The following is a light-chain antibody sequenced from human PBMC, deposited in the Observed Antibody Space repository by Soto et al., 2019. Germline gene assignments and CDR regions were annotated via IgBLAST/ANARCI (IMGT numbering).Light chain of an antibody. CDR3: QQSYTNPYI. V-gene: IGKV1-39*01. CDR2: AAS. CDR1: QSISSY. Sequence: DIQMTQSPSSLSASVGDRVTITCRASQSISSYLNWYQQKPGKAPRLLIDAASSLQSGVSSRFSGSGSGTDFTLTISSLQPEDFAIYYCQQSYTNPYIFGQGTKLEIK. J-gene: IGKJ2*01.